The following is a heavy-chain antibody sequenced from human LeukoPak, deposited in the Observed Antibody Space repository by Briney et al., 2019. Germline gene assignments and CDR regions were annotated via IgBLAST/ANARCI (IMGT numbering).Heavy chain of an antibody. Sequence: GGSLRLSCAASGFTFSNAWMSWVRQAPGKGLEWVGRIKSKTDGGTTDYAAPVKGRFTISRDDSKNTLYLQMNSLKTEDTAVYYCARDRKPTPLYYGMDVWGQGTTVTVSS. CDR2: IKSKTDGGTT. CDR3: ARDRKPTPLYYGMDV. J-gene: IGHJ6*02. CDR1: GFTFSNAW. V-gene: IGHV3-15*01.